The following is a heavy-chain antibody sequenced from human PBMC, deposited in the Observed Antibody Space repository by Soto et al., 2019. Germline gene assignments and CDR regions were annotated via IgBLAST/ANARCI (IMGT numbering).Heavy chain of an antibody. V-gene: IGHV3-53*02. J-gene: IGHJ6*02. Sequence: EVQLVETGGGLIQPGGSLRLSCAASGFTVSSNYMSWVRQAPGKGLEWVSVIYSGGSTYYADSVKGRFTISRDNSKNTLYLQMNSLRAEDTAVYYCARDGSSTLYYGMDVWGHGTTVTVSS. D-gene: IGHD6-6*01. CDR3: ARDGSSTLYYGMDV. CDR1: GFTVSSNY. CDR2: IYSGGST.